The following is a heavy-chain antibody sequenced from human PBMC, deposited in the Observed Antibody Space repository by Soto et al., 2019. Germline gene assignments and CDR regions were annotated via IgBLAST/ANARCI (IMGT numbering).Heavy chain of an antibody. CDR1: GYSFTKYW. D-gene: IGHD2-2*01. Sequence: GESLKISCKGSGYSFTKYWIIWLRQVPVKGLEWMGRIDTSYSYSHYSPSFQGHVTISVDKSISTGYLQWSSLKASDTAMYYCSRYCSSSSCSQLYGMDVWGQGTTVTVSS. CDR3: SRYCSSSSCSQLYGMDV. J-gene: IGHJ6*02. V-gene: IGHV5-10-1*01. CDR2: IDTSYSYS.